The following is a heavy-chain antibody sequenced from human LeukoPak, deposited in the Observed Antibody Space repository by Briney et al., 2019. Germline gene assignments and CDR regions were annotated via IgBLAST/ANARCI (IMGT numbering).Heavy chain of an antibody. J-gene: IGHJ4*02. CDR2: IIPKFGTA. CDR3: ARGIYYNSGSHPPYLDY. V-gene: IGHV1-69*13. CDR1: GGTFSRDA. Sequence: SVKVSCKASGGTFSRDAINWVRQAPGQGLERMGGIIPKFGTANYAQKFQGRVTITADESTSTAYMELNSLRSEDTAVYYCARGIYYNSGSHPPYLDYWGQGTLVTVSS. D-gene: IGHD3-10*01.